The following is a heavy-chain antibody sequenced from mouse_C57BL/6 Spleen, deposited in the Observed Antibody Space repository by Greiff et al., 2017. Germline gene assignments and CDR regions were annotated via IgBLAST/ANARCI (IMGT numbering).Heavy chain of an antibody. J-gene: IGHJ1*03. Sequence: QVQLQQSGPELVKPGASVKISCKASGYAFSSSWMNWVKQRPGKGLEWIGRIYPGDGDTNYNGKFKGKATLTADKSSSTAYMELRSLTSEDSAVYFCARGQIYYDYPEDWGTGTTVTVSS. CDR3: ARGQIYYDYPED. V-gene: IGHV1-82*01. CDR2: IYPGDGDT. CDR1: GYAFSSSW. D-gene: IGHD2-4*01.